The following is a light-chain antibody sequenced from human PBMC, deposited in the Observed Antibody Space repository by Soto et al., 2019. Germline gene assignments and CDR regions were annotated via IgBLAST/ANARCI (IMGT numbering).Light chain of an antibody. CDR1: SGHSRYA. CDR2: LNSDGSH. CDR3: QTWGTGMV. J-gene: IGLJ2*01. Sequence: QPVLTQSPSASASLGASVKLTCTLSSGHSRYAIAWHQQQPEKGPRYLMKLNSDGSHSQGDGIPDRFSGSSSGAERYLTISSRQSQDEADYYCQTWGTGMVFGGGTKVTVL. V-gene: IGLV4-69*01.